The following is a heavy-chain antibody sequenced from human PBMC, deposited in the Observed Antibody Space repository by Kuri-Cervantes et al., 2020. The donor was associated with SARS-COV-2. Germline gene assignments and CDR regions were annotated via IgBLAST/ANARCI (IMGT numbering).Heavy chain of an antibody. Sequence: GGSLRLSCAASGFTFSYYGMHWVRQAPGKGLEWVGFVRRDGSNYYYADSVKGRFTISRDNSKNTLYLQMNSLRAEDTAVYYCAKDGGVNSSGWYNWFDPWGQGTLVTVSS. D-gene: IGHD6-19*01. J-gene: IGHJ5*02. CDR2: VRRDGSNY. CDR3: AKDGGVNSSGWYNWFDP. CDR1: GFTFSYYG. V-gene: IGHV3-30*02.